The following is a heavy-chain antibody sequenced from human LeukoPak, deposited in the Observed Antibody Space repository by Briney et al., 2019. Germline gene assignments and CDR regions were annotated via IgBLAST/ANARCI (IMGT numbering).Heavy chain of an antibody. CDR1: GFNFSTYV. CDR3: AKEPSGSYLFVY. Sequence: GGSLRLSCAASGFNFSTYVMHWVRQAPGKGLEWVSGISGSGGSPYYAGSVKGRFTISRDNSKNTLYLQMNSLRAEDTAVYYCAKEPSGSYLFVYWGQGTLVTVSS. CDR2: ISGSGGSP. V-gene: IGHV3-23*01. D-gene: IGHD1-26*01. J-gene: IGHJ4*02.